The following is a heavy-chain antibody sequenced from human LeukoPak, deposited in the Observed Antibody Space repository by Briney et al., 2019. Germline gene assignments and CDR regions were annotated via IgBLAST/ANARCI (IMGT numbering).Heavy chain of an antibody. Sequence: GGSLRLSCAASGFTFSSNAMHWVRQAPGKGLEWVAVISYDGSNKYYADSVKGRFTISRDNSKNTLYLQMNSLRAEDTAVYYGARDREDDSSGYYYDYWGQGTLVTVSS. V-gene: IGHV3-30-3*01. CDR2: ISYDGSNK. CDR3: ARDREDDSSGYYYDY. CDR1: GFTFSSNA. J-gene: IGHJ4*02. D-gene: IGHD3-22*01.